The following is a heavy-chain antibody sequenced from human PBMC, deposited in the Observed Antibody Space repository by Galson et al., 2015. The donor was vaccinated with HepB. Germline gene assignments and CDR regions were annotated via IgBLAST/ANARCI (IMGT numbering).Heavy chain of an antibody. Sequence: SVKVSCKASGGTFSSYAISWVRQAPGQGLEWMGGIIPIFGTANYAQKFQGRVTITADESTSTAYMELSSLRSEDTAVYYCASAEYCTNGVCPSTRGSVYYGMDVWGQGTTVTVSS. CDR2: IIPIFGTA. V-gene: IGHV1-69*13. CDR3: ASAEYCTNGVCPSTRGSVYYGMDV. D-gene: IGHD2-8*01. CDR1: GGTFSSYA. J-gene: IGHJ6*02.